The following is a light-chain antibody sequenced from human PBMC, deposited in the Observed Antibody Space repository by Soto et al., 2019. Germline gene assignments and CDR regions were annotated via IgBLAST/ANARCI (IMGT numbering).Light chain of an antibody. J-gene: IGKJ3*01. CDR3: QQRSNWPFT. Sequence: EIVLTQSPATLSLSPGERATISCRASQSVSSYLAWYQQKPGQAPRLLIYDASNRATGIPARFSGSGSGTDFTLPISSLEPEDFAVYYCQQRSNWPFTFGPGT. CDR1: QSVSSY. CDR2: DAS. V-gene: IGKV3-11*01.